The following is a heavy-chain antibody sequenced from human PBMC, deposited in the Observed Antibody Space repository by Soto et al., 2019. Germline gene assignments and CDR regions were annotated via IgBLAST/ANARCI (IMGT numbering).Heavy chain of an antibody. D-gene: IGHD5-18*01. J-gene: IGHJ6*01. V-gene: IGHV3-30*18. CDR2: ISYDGSNK. CDR3: AKDLDTAMSYYYYGMDV. Sequence: QVQLVESGGGVVQPGRSLRLSCAASGFTFSSYGMHWVRQAPGKGLEWVAVISYDGSNKYYADSVKGRFTISRDNSKNTLYLQMNSLRAEDTAVYYCAKDLDTAMSYYYYGMDVW. CDR1: GFTFSSYG.